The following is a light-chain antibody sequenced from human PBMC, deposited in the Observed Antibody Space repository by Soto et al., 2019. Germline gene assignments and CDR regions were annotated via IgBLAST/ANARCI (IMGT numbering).Light chain of an antibody. Sequence: DIHMTQSPSSLSASLGYRFTITCRASQSISRYLNWYQQKTGKAPKLLIYAASSLQSGVPSRFSGSGSGTDVTLTISSLQPEEVATDYCRQRYSNPITFGQGTKVDIK. CDR2: AAS. CDR1: QSISRY. V-gene: IGKV1-39*01. CDR3: RQRYSNPIT. J-gene: IGKJ1*01.